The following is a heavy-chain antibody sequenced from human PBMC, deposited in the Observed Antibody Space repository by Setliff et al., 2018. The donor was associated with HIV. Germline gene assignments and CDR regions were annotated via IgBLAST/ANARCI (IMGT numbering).Heavy chain of an antibody. D-gene: IGHD3-10*01. J-gene: IGHJ4*02. CDR3: ARWHPPYGFWEEDY. V-gene: IGHV4-34*01. CDR1: GGSFSDYY. CDR2: INQSGST. Sequence: ASETLSLTCVAHGGSFSDYYWSWIRQPPGKGLEWIGEINQSGSTDYSPPLKSRVTISVDGSKNQFSLKLKSVTAADTAVYYCARWHPPYGFWEEDYWGQGTLVTVSS.